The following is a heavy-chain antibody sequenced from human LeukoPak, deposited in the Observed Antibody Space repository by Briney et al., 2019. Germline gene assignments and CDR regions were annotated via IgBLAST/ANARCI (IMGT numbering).Heavy chain of an antibody. CDR2: INPNTGGT. J-gene: IGHJ4*02. CDR3: ASYPRYSSSPPFDY. V-gene: IGHV1-2*02. D-gene: IGHD6-6*01. Sequence: ASVKVSCKASGHTFTGQDMHWVRQAPGQGLEWMGWINPNTGGTKYAQRLQGRVTMTRDTTISTAYMELSRLKSDDTAVYYCASYPRYSSSPPFDYWGQGTLVTVSS. CDR1: GHTFTGQD.